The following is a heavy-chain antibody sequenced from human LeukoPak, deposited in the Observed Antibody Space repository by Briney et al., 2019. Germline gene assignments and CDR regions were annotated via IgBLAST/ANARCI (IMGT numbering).Heavy chain of an antibody. CDR2: IYYSGST. V-gene: IGHV4-39*01. CDR3: ARKVPAAIVFDY. D-gene: IGHD2-2*01. Sequence: PSETLSLTCTVSGGSISSSSYYWGWIRQPPGKGLEWIGSIYYSGSTYYNPSLKSRVTISVDTSKNQFSLKLSSVTAADTAVYYCARKVPAAIVFDYWGQGTLVTVSS. J-gene: IGHJ4*02. CDR1: GGSISSSSYY.